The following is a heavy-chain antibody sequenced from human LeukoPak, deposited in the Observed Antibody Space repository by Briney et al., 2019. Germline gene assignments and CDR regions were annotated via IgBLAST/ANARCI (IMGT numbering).Heavy chain of an antibody. Sequence: GGSLRLSCAASGFTFSSYAMSWVRQAPGQGLEWVSAISGSGGSTYYEDSVKGRFTISRDNSKNTLYLQMNSLRAEDTAVYYCAKVPGYYYDSSGYLFDYWGQGTLVTVSS. J-gene: IGHJ4*02. CDR1: GFTFSSYA. CDR2: ISGSGGST. D-gene: IGHD3-22*01. CDR3: AKVPGYYYDSSGYLFDY. V-gene: IGHV3-23*01.